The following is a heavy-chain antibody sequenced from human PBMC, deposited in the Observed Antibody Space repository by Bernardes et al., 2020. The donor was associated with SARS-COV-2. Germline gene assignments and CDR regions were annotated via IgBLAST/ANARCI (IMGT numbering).Heavy chain of an antibody. J-gene: IGHJ6*02. V-gene: IGHV4-34*01. Sequence: SETLSLTCAVYGGSFSNYYWSWIRQPPGKGLEWIGEINHSGSTNYNPSLKSRVTISVDTSKNQFSLKLSSVTAADTAVYYCARGTPVTTFYYYYYGMDLWGQGTTVTVSS. D-gene: IGHD4-17*01. CDR1: GGSFSNYY. CDR3: ARGTPVTTFYYYYYGMDL. CDR2: INHSGST.